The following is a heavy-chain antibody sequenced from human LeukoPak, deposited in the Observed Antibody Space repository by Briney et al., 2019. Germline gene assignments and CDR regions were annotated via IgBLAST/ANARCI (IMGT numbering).Heavy chain of an antibody. J-gene: IGHJ4*02. CDR3: ARAIVVVTYLFDY. D-gene: IGHD3-22*01. CDR1: GYTFTGYY. CDR2: INPKSGAT. V-gene: IGHV1-2*02. Sequence: ASVTVSCKASGYTFTGYYIHWVRQAPGQGLEWMGWINPKSGATNYAQKFQGRVTMTRDTSISTAYMELSRLRSDDTAVYYCARAIVVVTYLFDYWGQGTLVTVSS.